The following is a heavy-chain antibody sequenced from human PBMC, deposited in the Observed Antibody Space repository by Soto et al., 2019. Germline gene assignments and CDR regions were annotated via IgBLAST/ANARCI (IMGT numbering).Heavy chain of an antibody. J-gene: IGHJ6*02. Sequence: QPGGSLRLSCAASGFTFSSYGMHWVRQAPGKGLEWVAVIWYDGSNKYYADSVKGRFTISRDNSKNTLYLQMNSLRAEDTAVYYCARAPKTGTYGMDVWGQGTTVTVSS. CDR3: ARAPKTGTYGMDV. CDR1: GFTFSSYG. V-gene: IGHV3-33*01. CDR2: IWYDGSNK. D-gene: IGHD3-9*01.